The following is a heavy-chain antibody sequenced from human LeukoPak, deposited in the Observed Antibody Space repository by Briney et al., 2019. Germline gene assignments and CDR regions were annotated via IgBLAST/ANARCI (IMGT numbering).Heavy chain of an antibody. D-gene: IGHD2-21*02. CDR2: ISYDGNHI. CDR1: GFTFSSYA. J-gene: IGHJ4*02. V-gene: IGHV3-30*04. Sequence: PGRSLRLSCAASGFTFSSYAMHWVRQAPGKGLEWVAVISYDGNHIFYADSVKGRFTISRDNSKNTLYLQMNSLTTEDTAVYYCARCGDCYTSTQGFDYWGQGTLVTVSS. CDR3: ARCGDCYTSTQGFDY.